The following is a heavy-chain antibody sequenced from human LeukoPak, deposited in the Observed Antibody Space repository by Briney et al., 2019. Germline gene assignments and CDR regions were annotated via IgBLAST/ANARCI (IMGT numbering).Heavy chain of an antibody. J-gene: IGHJ4*02. Sequence: PSETRSLTCAVSGGSIRNYYWSGIRQPPGKGREWIGYIYYSGSTKYNSALRGRVTISVAQSKNQFSLFLSSVTAADTAVYYCARGPPDSQWLVWYYFDYWGQGTLVTVSS. CDR3: ARGPPDSQWLVWYYFDY. CDR1: GGSIRNYY. V-gene: IGHV4-59*01. D-gene: IGHD6-19*01. CDR2: IYYSGST.